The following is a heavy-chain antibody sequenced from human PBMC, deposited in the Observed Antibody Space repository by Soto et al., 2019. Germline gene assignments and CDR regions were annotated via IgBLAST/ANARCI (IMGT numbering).Heavy chain of an antibody. D-gene: IGHD1-26*01. V-gene: IGHV3-33*01. CDR3: ARDFGGSYPADY. CDR2: IWYDGSNK. CDR1: GFTFSSYG. J-gene: IGHJ4*02. Sequence: QVQLVESGGGVVQPGRSLRLSCAASGFTFSSYGMHWVRQAPGKGLEWVAVIWYDGSNKYYADSVKGRFTISRDNSKNTLYLQMNSLRADDTAVYYCARDFGGSYPADYWGQGTLVTVSS.